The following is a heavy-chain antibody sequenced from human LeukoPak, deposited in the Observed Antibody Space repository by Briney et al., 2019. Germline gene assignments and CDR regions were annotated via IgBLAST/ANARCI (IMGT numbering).Heavy chain of an antibody. CDR1: GYSFTSYW. Sequence: GESLKISCKGSGYSFTSYWIGWVRQMPGKGLEWMGIIYPGGSDTRYSPSFQGQVTISADKSISTAYPQWSSLKASDTAMYYCARHSPQLLEWGGNWFDPWGQGTLVTVSS. V-gene: IGHV5-51*01. J-gene: IGHJ5*02. CDR2: IYPGGSDT. CDR3: ARHSPQLLEWGGNWFDP. D-gene: IGHD2-2*01.